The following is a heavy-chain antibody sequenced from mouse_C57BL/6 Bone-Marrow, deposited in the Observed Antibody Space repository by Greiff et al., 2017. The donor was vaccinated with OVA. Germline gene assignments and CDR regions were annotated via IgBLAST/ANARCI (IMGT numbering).Heavy chain of an antibody. CDR1: GFTFSSYA. J-gene: IGHJ3*01. CDR3: TRDDGSSLFAY. D-gene: IGHD1-1*01. V-gene: IGHV5-9-1*02. CDR2: ISSGGDYI. Sequence: EVMLVESGEGLVKPGGSLKLSCAASGFTFSSYAMSWVRQTPEKRLEWVAYISSGGDYIYYADTVKGRVTISRDNARNTLYLQMSSLKSEDTAMYYCTRDDGSSLFAYWGQGTLVTVSA.